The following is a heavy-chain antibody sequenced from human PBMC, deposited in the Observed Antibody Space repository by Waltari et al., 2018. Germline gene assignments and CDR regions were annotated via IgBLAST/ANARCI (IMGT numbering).Heavy chain of an antibody. D-gene: IGHD3-10*01. CDR3: ARDPRKYYGSGSYHYFDY. CDR1: GGTFSSYA. J-gene: IGHJ4*02. V-gene: IGHV1-69*01. CDR2: GIPSFGTA. Sequence: QVQLVQSGAEVKKPGSSVKVSCKASGGTFSSYAISWVRQAPGQGLEWMGGGIPSFGTANYAQKFQGRGTITADESTSTAYMELSSLRSEDTAVYYCARDPRKYYGSGSYHYFDYWGQGTLVTVSS.